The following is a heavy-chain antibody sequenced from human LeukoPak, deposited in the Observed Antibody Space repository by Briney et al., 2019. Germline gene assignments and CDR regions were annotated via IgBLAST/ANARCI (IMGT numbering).Heavy chain of an antibody. J-gene: IGHJ4*02. V-gene: IGHV3-21*01. CDR3: ARDQDGGKYYYESSGYSH. CDR2: ISSGGHI. CDR1: GFTFSSYG. Sequence: GGSLRLSCAASGFTFSSYGLNWVRQAPGKGLEWVSTISSGGHIYYEDSVKGRFTISRDNAKNSLYLQMNSPRAEDTAVYYCARDQDGGKYYYESSGYSHWGQGILVTVSS. D-gene: IGHD3-22*01.